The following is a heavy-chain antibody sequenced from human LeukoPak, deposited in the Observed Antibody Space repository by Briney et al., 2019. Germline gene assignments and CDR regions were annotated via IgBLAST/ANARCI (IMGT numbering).Heavy chain of an antibody. V-gene: IGHV1-18*01. D-gene: IGHD1-1*01. CDR1: GYTFTSYG. Sequence: ASVKVSCKASGYTFTSYGISWVRQAPGQGLEWMGWISAYNGNTNYAQKLQGRVTMTRDTSTSTVYMELSSLRSEDTAVYYCASTAWTPPYYMDVWGKGTTVTVSS. CDR2: ISAYNGNT. CDR3: ASTAWTPPYYMDV. J-gene: IGHJ6*03.